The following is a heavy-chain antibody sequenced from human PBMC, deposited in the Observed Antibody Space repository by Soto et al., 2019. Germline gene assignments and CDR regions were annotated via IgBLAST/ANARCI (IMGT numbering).Heavy chain of an antibody. CDR2: IRSKANSYAT. CDR3: ARGTYFDWLLQSVDYGMDV. J-gene: IGHJ6*02. Sequence: HPGGSLRLSCAAXGFTFSDSAMHWVRQASGKGLEWVGRIRSKANSYATAYAASVKGRFTISRDNSKNTLYLQMNSLRAEDTAVYYCARGTYFDWLLQSVDYGMDVWGQGTTVTVSS. V-gene: IGHV3-73*01. CDR1: GFTFSDSA. D-gene: IGHD3-9*01.